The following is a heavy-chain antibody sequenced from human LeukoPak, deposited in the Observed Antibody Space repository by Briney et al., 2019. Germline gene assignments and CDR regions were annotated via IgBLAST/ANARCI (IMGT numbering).Heavy chain of an antibody. CDR2: INPNSGGT. CDR3: TRGRSSNP. V-gene: IGHV1-2*02. Sequence: GASVNVSCKASGYTFTDYSIQWVRQASGQGLEWMVWINPNSGGTNYAQKFQGRDAMTRDTSISSAYMELTSLRSDDTAVYYCTRGRSSNPWGQGTLVTVSS. J-gene: IGHJ5*02. D-gene: IGHD6-13*01. CDR1: GYTFTDYS.